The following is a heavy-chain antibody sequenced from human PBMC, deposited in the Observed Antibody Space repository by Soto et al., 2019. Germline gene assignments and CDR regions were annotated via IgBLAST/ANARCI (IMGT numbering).Heavy chain of an antibody. Sequence: GGSLRLSCAASGFTFSSYSMNWVRQAPGKGLEWVSYISSSSSTIYYADSVKGRFTISRDNAKNSLYLQMNSLRAEDTAVYYCARDLGWVDYWGQGTLVTVSS. CDR2: ISSSSSTI. CDR1: GFTFSSYS. V-gene: IGHV3-48*01. J-gene: IGHJ4*02. CDR3: ARDLGWVDY. D-gene: IGHD3-16*01.